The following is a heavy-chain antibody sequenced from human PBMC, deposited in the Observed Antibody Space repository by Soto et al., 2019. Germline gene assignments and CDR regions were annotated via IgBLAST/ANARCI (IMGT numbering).Heavy chain of an antibody. Sequence: QVTLKESGPVLVKPTETLTLTCTVSGFSLNNARMGVSWIRQPPGKALEWLAHIFSNAEKSYSTSLKSRLTTPKDTPKSQVVLTMTNMDPVDTATYYCARIYRGGGLWVGASNPEDFDHWGQGTLVTVSS. D-gene: IGHD3-10*01. CDR2: IFSNAEK. CDR1: GFSLNNARMG. CDR3: ARIYRGGGLWVGASNPEDFDH. V-gene: IGHV2-26*01. J-gene: IGHJ4*02.